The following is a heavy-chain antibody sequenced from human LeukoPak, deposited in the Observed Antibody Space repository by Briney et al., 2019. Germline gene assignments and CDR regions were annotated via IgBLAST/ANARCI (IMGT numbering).Heavy chain of an antibody. CDR3: AKLCVAMVRGVIGYYFDY. D-gene: IGHD3-10*01. V-gene: IGHV3-23*01. J-gene: IGHJ4*02. CDR2: ISGSGGST. Sequence: GGSLRLSCAASGFTFSSYAMSWVRQAPGKGLEWVSAISGSGGSTYYADSVKGRFTISRDNSKNTLYLQMNSLRAEDTAVYYCAKLCVAMVRGVIGYYFDYCGQGTLVTVSS. CDR1: GFTFSSYA.